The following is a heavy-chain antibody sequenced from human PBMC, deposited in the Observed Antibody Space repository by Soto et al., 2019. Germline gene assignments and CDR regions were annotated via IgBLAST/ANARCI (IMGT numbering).Heavy chain of an antibody. D-gene: IGHD3-16*01. V-gene: IGHV5-10-1*01. J-gene: IGHJ3*02. CDR3: ASPGGAPRLDAFDI. CDR2: IDPSDSYT. Sequence: GESLKISCKGSGYSFTSYWISWVRQMPGKGLEWMGRIDPSDSYTNYSPSFQGHVTISXXXXXXTXYXQXXXLKAXDTAMDYCASPGGAPRLDAFDIWGQGTMVTVSS. CDR1: GYSFTSYW.